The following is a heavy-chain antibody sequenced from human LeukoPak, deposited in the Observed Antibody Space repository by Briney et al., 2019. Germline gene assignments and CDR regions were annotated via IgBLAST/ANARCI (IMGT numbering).Heavy chain of an antibody. Sequence: PSETLSLTCTVSGGSISSSSYYWSWIRQPAGKGLEWIGRIYTSGSTNYNPSLKSRVTISVDTSKNQFSLKLSSVTAADTAVYYCARGYSGSYYYYYYYMDVWGKGTTVTVSS. D-gene: IGHD1-26*01. J-gene: IGHJ6*03. CDR1: GGSISSSSYY. V-gene: IGHV4-61*02. CDR3: ARGYSGSYYYYYYYMDV. CDR2: IYTSGST.